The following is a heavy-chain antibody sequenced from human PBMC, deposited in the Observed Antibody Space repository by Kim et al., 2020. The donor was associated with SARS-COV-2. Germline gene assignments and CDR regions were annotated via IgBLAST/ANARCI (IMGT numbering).Heavy chain of an antibody. J-gene: IGHJ4*02. CDR3: ARDPDYGRDGVFLDF. CDR2: INPSDSEQ. V-gene: IGHV3-7*03. D-gene: IGHD4-17*01. Sequence: GGSLRLSCTASGFTFSTYWMSWVRQAPGRGLEWVASINPSDSEQYYDDSVKGRFTISRDNAKNTLFLQLNVLRADDTALYYCARDPDYGRDGVFLDFWGRGTLVTVSS. CDR1: GFTFSTYW.